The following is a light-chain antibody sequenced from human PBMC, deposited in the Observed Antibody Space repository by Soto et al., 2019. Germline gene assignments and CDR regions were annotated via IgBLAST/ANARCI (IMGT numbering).Light chain of an antibody. CDR2: NVY. CDR3: SAYTVSRTYV. Sequence: QSALTQPASVSGSPGQSITISCTGTSSDVGAYNFVSWHQQHPGKAPKLMIYNVYDRPSGISYRFSGSKSGNTASLTISGLQGENEADYYCSAYTVSRTYVFGTVIKLTVL. CDR1: SSDVGAYNF. V-gene: IGLV2-14*03. J-gene: IGLJ1*01.